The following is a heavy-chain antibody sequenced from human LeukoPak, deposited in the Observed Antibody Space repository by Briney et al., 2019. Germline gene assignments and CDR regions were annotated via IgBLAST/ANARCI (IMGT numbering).Heavy chain of an antibody. CDR2: INPHSGGT. J-gene: IGHJ6*02. D-gene: IGHD2-21*02. CDR3: ARVFQAYCGGDCYAYYYRMDV. CDR1: GYTFTGYY. V-gene: IGHV1-2*02. Sequence: ASVKVSCKASGYTFTGYYMHWVRQAPGQGLEWMGWINPHSGGTNYAQKFQGRVTMTRDTSISTAYMELSRLRSDDTAVYYCARVFQAYCGGDCYAYYYRMDVWGQGTTVTVSS.